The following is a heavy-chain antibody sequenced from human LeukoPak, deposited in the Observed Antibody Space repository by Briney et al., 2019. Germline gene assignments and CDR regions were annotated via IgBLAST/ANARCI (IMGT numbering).Heavy chain of an antibody. Sequence: SGGSLRLSCAASGFTFSSYAMHWVRQAPGKGLEWVAVISYDGSNKYYADSVKGRFTISRDNSKNTLYLQMNSLRAEDTAVYYCASRSSSWHDVDYWGQGTLVTVSS. V-gene: IGHV3-30*04. J-gene: IGHJ4*02. CDR2: ISYDGSNK. CDR1: GFTFSSYA. D-gene: IGHD6-13*01. CDR3: ASRSSSWHDVDY.